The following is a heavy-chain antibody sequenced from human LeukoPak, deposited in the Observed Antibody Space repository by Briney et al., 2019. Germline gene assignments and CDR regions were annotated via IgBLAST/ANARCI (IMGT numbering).Heavy chain of an antibody. D-gene: IGHD6-13*01. CDR3: ARGGPAGYSSSWYGDY. V-gene: IGHV4-4*07. J-gene: IGHJ4*02. CDR1: GSSISSYY. Sequence: SETLSLTCTVSGSSISSYYWSWIRQPAGKGLEWIGRIYTSGSTNYNPSLKSRVTMSVDTSKNQFSLKLSSVTAADTAVYYCARGGPAGYSSSWYGDYWGQGTLVTVSS. CDR2: IYTSGST.